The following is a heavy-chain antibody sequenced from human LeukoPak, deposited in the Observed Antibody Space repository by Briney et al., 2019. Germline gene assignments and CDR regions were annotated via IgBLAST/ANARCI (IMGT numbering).Heavy chain of an antibody. Sequence: PSETLSLTCTVSGGSLSSSSYYWGWIRQPPGKGLEWIGSIYYRGSTDYNPSLKRRVTMYVDTSKNQFSLKLNSVTAADTAVYYCATKRSGWYNFYYMDVWGKGATVTVSS. CDR3: ATKRSGWYNFYYMDV. CDR1: GGSLSSSSYY. V-gene: IGHV4-39*01. J-gene: IGHJ6*03. D-gene: IGHD6-19*01. CDR2: IYYRGST.